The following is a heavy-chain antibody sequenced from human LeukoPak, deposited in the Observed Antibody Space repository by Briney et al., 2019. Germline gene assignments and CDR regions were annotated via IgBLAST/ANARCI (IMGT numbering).Heavy chain of an antibody. CDR2: FSSSGSTI. V-gene: IGHV3-11*01. CDR1: GFTFSDYY. J-gene: IGHJ5*02. CDR3: ARDLPDYDFWSGYRVNWFDP. D-gene: IGHD3-3*01. Sequence: GGSLRLSCAASGFTFSDYYMSWIRQAPGKGLEWVSYFSSSGSTIYYADSVKGRFTISRDNAKNSLYLQMNSLRAEDTAVYYCARDLPDYDFWSGYRVNWFDPWGQGTLVTVSS.